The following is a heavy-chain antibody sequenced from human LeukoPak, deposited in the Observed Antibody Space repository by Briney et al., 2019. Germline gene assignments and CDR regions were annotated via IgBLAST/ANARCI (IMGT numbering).Heavy chain of an antibody. J-gene: IGHJ3*02. CDR3: ARRRPETFDI. V-gene: IGHV4-4*09. CDR1: GGSISSYY. D-gene: IGHD1-14*01. Sequence: SETLSLTCTVSGGSISSYYWNWIRQPPGKGLEWIGYIYSSGSTSCNPSLKSRVTMSLDTSKNQFSLNLSSVTAADTAVYYCARRRPETFDIWGQGTVVTVSS. CDR2: IYSSGST.